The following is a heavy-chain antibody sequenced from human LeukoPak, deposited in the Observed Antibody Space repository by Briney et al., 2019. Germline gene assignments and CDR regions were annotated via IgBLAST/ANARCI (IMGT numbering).Heavy chain of an antibody. D-gene: IGHD3-10*01. Sequence: SETLSLTCAVSGYSISSGYYWGWIRQPPGKGLEWIGSIYHSGSTYYNPSLKSRVTISVDTSKNQFSLKLSSVTAADTAMYYCARDGTYGSGSYYPFDYWGQGTLVTVSS. V-gene: IGHV4-38-2*02. J-gene: IGHJ4*02. CDR3: ARDGTYGSGSYYPFDY. CDR1: GYSISSGYY. CDR2: IYHSGST.